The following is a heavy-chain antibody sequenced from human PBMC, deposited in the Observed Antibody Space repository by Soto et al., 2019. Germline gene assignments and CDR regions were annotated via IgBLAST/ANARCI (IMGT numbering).Heavy chain of an antibody. J-gene: IGHJ4*02. CDR1: GGSISSSSYY. CDR3: ARHPPRASGWYLPPPELDY. V-gene: IGHV4-39*01. CDR2: IYYSGST. Sequence: QLQLQESGPGLVKPSETLSLTCTVSGGSISSSSYYWGWIRQPPGKGLEWIGSIYYSGSTYYNPSLKSRVTISVDTSKNQFSLKLSSVTAADTAVYYCARHPPRASGWYLPPPELDYWGQGTLVTVSS. D-gene: IGHD6-19*01.